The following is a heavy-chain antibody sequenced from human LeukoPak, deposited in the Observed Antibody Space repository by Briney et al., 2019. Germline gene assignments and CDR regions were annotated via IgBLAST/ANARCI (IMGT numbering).Heavy chain of an antibody. D-gene: IGHD6-19*01. Sequence: GGSLKLSWPALGFTLTNSGILGFRQPPGKGLETFSRINTDGTVTTYADSVKGRFTVSRDNADNTMFLQMNSVRDEDTAVYYCATKQWLAPPPDSWGQGTEDTVSS. CDR1: GFTLTNSG. CDR3: ATKQWLAPPPDS. CDR2: INTDGTVT. V-gene: IGHV3-74*01. J-gene: IGHJ4*02.